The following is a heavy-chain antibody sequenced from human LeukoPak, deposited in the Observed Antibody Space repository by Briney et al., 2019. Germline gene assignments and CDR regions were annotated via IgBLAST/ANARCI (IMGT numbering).Heavy chain of an antibody. J-gene: IGHJ4*02. CDR1: GFTFSSYA. CDR3: GSVSYGEIDY. V-gene: IGHV3-30*04. D-gene: IGHD5-18*01. Sequence: GGSLRLSCAASGFTFSSYAMHWVRQAPGKGLEWVAVISYDGSNKYYADSVKGRFTISRDNSKNTLYLQMSSLRAEDTAVYYCGSVSYGEIDYWGQGTLVTVSS. CDR2: ISYDGSNK.